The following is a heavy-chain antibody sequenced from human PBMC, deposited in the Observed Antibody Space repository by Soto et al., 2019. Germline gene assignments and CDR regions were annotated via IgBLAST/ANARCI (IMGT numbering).Heavy chain of an antibody. Sequence: EVQLVESGGGLVQPGGSLRLSCAASGFTFSDYSMNWVRQAPGTGLEWVSYISSSSGTIYYADSVKGRFTISRDNAKNSLYVQMHSLRDEDTAVYYCARDVAPAVTGFDPWGQGTLVTVSS. J-gene: IGHJ5*02. D-gene: IGHD2-2*01. CDR1: GFTFSDYS. V-gene: IGHV3-48*02. CDR3: ARDVAPAVTGFDP. CDR2: ISSSSGTI.